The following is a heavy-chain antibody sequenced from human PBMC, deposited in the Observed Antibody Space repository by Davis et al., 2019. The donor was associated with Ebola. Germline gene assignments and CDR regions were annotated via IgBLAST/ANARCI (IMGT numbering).Heavy chain of an antibody. D-gene: IGHD3-10*01. CDR3: ARYDANHYGPRPVWDV. V-gene: IGHV5-51*01. CDR1: GYSFTSFW. Sequence: GESLKISCKGSGYSFTSFWIDWVRQTPGKGLEWMGIIYPGDSDTRYSPSFQGQVTISADKSIGTAYLQWSSLKASDSAMYYCARYDANHYGPRPVWDVWGKGTSVTVSS. CDR2: IYPGDSDT. J-gene: IGHJ6*04.